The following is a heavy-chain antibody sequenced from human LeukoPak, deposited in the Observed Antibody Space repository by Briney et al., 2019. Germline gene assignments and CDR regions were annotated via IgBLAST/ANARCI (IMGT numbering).Heavy chain of an antibody. CDR1: GFTFTNYG. CDR3: AKETRLTSTGAFDY. CDR2: VRYDGSNK. J-gene: IGHJ4*02. D-gene: IGHD1-1*01. Sequence: PGGSLRLSCAASGFTFTNYGMHWVRQAPGKGLEWVAFVRYDGSNKYYADSVKGRFTISRDNSKNTLYLQMNSLRAEDTAVYYCAKETRLTSTGAFDYWGQGTLVSVSS. V-gene: IGHV3-30*02.